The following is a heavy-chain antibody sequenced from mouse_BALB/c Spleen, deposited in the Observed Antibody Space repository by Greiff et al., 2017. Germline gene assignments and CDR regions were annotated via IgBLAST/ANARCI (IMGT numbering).Heavy chain of an antibody. J-gene: IGHJ4*01. CDR2: IWGDGST. V-gene: IGHV2-6-7*01. Sequence: VKLMESGPGLVAPSQSLSITCTVSGFSLTGYGVNWVRQPPGKGLEWLGMIWGDGSTDYNSALKSRLSISKDNSKSQVFLKMNSLQTDDTARYYCARDQAYYGYDYAMDYWGQGTSVTVSS. CDR3: ARDQAYYGYDYAMDY. D-gene: IGHD1-2*01. CDR1: GFSLTGYG.